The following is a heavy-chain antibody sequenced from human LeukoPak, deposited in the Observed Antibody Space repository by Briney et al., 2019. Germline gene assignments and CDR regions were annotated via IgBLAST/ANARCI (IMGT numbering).Heavy chain of an antibody. D-gene: IGHD1-26*01. CDR2: ISYDGSNI. CDR1: GFTFSTYG. CDR3: AKKWDLFDY. V-gene: IGHV3-30*18. Sequence: PGRSLRLSCAASGFTFSTYGMHWVRQAPGKGLEWVAVISYDGSNIYYADSVKGRFTTSRDNSKNTLYLQMNSLRAEDTAVYYCAKKWDLFDYWGQGTLVTVSS. J-gene: IGHJ4*02.